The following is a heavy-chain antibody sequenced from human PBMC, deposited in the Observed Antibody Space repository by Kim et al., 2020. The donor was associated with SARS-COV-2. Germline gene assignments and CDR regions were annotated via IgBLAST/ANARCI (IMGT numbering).Heavy chain of an antibody. V-gene: IGHV4-31*02. Sequence: DYNPSLKSRISITVDTSKNQFSLKLFSVTAADTARYYCARGDATPFYYFDYWGQGALVTVSS. D-gene: IGHD3-10*01. J-gene: IGHJ4*02. CDR3: ARGDATPFYYFDY.